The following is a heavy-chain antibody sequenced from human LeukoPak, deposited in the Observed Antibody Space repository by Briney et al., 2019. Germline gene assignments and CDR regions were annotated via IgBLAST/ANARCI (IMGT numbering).Heavy chain of an antibody. CDR1: GFYFSDYY. Sequence: GGSLRLSCAASGFYFSDYYMTWIRQAPGKGLEWASYISSSGTYTNYADSVKGRFTISRDNAKKSLYLQMNSLSAEDTAAYYCAKIAGTYSPDYWGQGTLVTVSS. CDR2: ISSSGTYT. V-gene: IGHV3-11*06. D-gene: IGHD1-26*01. CDR3: AKIAGTYSPDY. J-gene: IGHJ4*02.